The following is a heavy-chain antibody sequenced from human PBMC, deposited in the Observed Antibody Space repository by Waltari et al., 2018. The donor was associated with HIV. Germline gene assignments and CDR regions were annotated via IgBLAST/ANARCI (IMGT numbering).Heavy chain of an antibody. D-gene: IGHD2-2*01. CDR1: GGPISRGGYY. J-gene: IGHJ2*01. CDR3: ASTHCSSTSCYADWYFDL. V-gene: IGHV4-31*03. Sequence: QVQLQESGPGLVKPSQTLSLTCTVSGGPISRGGYYRSWIRQHPGKGLEWIGYIYYSGSTYYNPSLKSRVTISVDTSKNQFSLKLSSVTAADTAVYYCASTHCSSTSCYADWYFDLWGCGTLVTVSS. CDR2: IYYSGST.